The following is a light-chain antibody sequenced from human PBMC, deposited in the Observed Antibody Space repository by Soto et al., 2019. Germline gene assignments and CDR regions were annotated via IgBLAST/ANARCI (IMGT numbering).Light chain of an antibody. Sequence: QAVVTQPPSASGTPGQRVTISCSGSSSNIGSNYVYWYQQLPGTAPKLLIYRNNQRPSGVPDRFSGSKSGTSASLAISGLRSEDEADYYCAAWDDSLSAPVVFGGGTKVTVL. CDR2: RNN. CDR3: AAWDDSLSAPVV. V-gene: IGLV1-47*01. J-gene: IGLJ2*01. CDR1: SSNIGSNY.